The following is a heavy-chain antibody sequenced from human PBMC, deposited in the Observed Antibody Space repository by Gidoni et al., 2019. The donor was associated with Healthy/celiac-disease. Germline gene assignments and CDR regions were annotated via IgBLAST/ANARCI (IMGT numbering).Heavy chain of an antibody. CDR1: GFPFSSYS. J-gene: IGHJ4*02. D-gene: IGHD2-8*01. CDR2: ISSSSSYI. V-gene: IGHV3-21*01. CDR3: ATSLRVLSY. Sequence: EVQLVESGGGLVQPGGSRRLSCAASGFPFSSYSMNWVRQAPGKGLEWVSSISSSSSYIYYADSVKGRFTISRDNAKNSLYLQMNSLRAEDTAVYYCATSLRVLSYWGQGTLVTVSS.